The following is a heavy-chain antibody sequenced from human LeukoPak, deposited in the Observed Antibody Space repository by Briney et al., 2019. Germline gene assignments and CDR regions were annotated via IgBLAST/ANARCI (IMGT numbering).Heavy chain of an antibody. V-gene: IGHV3-7*01. CDR3: ARAPYFESSGPL. CDR2: IRQDGAEK. Sequence: GGSLRLSCAASGFTFSKHWMSWVRQAPGKGLEWVANIRQDGAEKYYLDSVTGRFTISRGNAKNSVYLEMNSLRVEDTAVYFCARAPYFESSGPLWGQGTLVTVSS. CDR1: GFTFSKHW. D-gene: IGHD3-22*01. J-gene: IGHJ4*02.